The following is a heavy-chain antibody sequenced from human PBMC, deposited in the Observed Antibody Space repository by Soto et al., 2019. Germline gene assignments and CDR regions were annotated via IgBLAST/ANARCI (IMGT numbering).Heavy chain of an antibody. D-gene: IGHD3-10*01. CDR3: ARAPVMVRGVITGYYYYGMDV. J-gene: IGHJ6*02. CDR1: GGSLSSCNW. Sequence: SETPSPTRAVSGGSLSSCNWWGWGRQPPGKGLGWNGEIYHSGSTNYNPSLKSRVTISVDKSKNQFSLKLSSVTAADTAVYYCARAPVMVRGVITGYYYYGMDVWGQGTTVTVSS. V-gene: IGHV4-4*02. CDR2: IYHSGST.